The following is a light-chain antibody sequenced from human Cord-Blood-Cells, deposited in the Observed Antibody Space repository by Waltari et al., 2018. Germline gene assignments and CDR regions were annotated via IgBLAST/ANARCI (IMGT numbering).Light chain of an antibody. CDR2: LNSDGSH. J-gene: IGLJ3*02. CDR3: QTWGTGIWV. CDR1: SGHSSYA. Sequence: QLVLTQSPSASASLGASVKLTCTLSSGHSSYAIAWHQQQPEKGPRYLMKLNSDGSHSKGDAIPDRFSGSSSGAERYLAISSLQSEDEADYYCQTWGTGIWVFGGGTKLTVL. V-gene: IGLV4-69*01.